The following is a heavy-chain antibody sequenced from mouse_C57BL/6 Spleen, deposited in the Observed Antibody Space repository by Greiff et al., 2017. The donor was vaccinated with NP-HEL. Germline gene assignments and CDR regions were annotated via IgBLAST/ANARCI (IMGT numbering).Heavy chain of an antibody. Sequence: EVQLQQSGPELVKPGASVKISCKASGYTFTDYYMNWVKQSHGKSLEWIGDINPNNGGTSYNQKFKGKATLTVDKSSSTAYMELRSLTSEDSAVYDCARGSMTGTGGNAMDYWGQGTSVTVSS. D-gene: IGHD4-1*01. CDR1: GYTFTDYY. V-gene: IGHV1-26*01. CDR2: INPNNGGT. CDR3: ARGSMTGTGGNAMDY. J-gene: IGHJ4*01.